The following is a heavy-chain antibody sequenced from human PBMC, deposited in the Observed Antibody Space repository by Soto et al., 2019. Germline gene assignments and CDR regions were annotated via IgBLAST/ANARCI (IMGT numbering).Heavy chain of an antibody. CDR2: ILVSGST. CDR3: AKATATGGGAFEI. J-gene: IGHJ3*02. V-gene: IGHV3-23*01. D-gene: IGHD2-8*02. Sequence: GGSLRLSCAVSGFICSSYDMSWVRQAPGKGLEWVSTILVSGSTHYEDSVKGRFTISRDTSRNTVYLHMNSRTAGDTAVYYCAKATATGGGAFEIYGQGTMVTVSS. CDR1: GFICSSYD.